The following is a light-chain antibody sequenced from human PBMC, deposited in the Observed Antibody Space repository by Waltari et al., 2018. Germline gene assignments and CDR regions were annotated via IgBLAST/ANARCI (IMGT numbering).Light chain of an antibody. V-gene: IGKV1-39*01. CDR2: AAS. J-gene: IGKJ2*01. CDR1: QFINKY. Sequence: DIQMTQSPSSLSASVGDRVNMTCRASQFINKYLNWYQQKPGKAPKFLIYAASSLQSGVPSSFRGSGSGTNFTLTISSLQPADFAIYSCQQSYSPPYTFGQGTKLEVK. CDR3: QQSYSPPYT.